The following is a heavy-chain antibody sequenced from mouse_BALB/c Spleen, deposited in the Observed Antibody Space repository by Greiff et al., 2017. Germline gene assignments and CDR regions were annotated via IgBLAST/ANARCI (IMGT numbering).Heavy chain of an antibody. CDR2: INPGSGGT. Sequence: QVQLQQSGAELVRPGTSVKVSCKASGYAFTNYLIEWVKQRPGQGLEWIGVINPGSGGTNYNEKFKGKATLTADKSSSTAYMQLSSLTSDDSAVYFCAANWDEGYYYAMDYWGQGTSVTVSS. J-gene: IGHJ4*01. CDR1: GYAFTNYL. D-gene: IGHD4-1*01. V-gene: IGHV1-54*01. CDR3: AANWDEGYYYAMDY.